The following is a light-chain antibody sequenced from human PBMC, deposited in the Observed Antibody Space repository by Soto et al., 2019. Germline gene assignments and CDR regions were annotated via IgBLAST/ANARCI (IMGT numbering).Light chain of an antibody. CDR1: QSVSSN. V-gene: IGKV3-15*01. J-gene: IGKJ1*01. CDR3: QQYNNLWT. CDR2: GAS. Sequence: EIVMTQSPVILSVSPGETATLSCRASQSVSSNLAWYQQKPGQAPRLLIYGASTRATDIPARFSGSGSGTEFTLTISSLQSEDFAVYYCQQYNNLWTFGQGTKVEIK.